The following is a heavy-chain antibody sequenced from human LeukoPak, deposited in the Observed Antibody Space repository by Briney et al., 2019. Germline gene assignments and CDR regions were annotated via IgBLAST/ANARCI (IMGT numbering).Heavy chain of an antibody. V-gene: IGHV4-59*11. CDR2: ISYIGST. CDR3: ARDLVTVTKGFDI. CDR1: ADSFSSHY. Sequence: SETLSLTCAVSADSFSSHYWTWIRQPPGKGLEWIGYISYIGSTNYNPSLKSRVTVSIDTSKNQFSLKLSSVTAADTAVYYCARDLVTVTKGFDIWGQGTMVSVSS. J-gene: IGHJ3*02. D-gene: IGHD4-17*01.